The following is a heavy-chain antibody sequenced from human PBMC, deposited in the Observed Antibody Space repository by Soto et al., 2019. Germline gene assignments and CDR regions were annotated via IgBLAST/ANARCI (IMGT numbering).Heavy chain of an antibody. J-gene: IGHJ6*01. V-gene: IGHV3-33*01. Sequence: QEYLVESGGGVVQPGGSLRLSCKGSGFDFKKYGLHWVRQAPGKGLEWVAVIWHDGSIKYYVESVKGRFTISRDNANNTLSLQMHSLRVDDTAMYYCAREIRPYDFYALDVW. CDR3: AREIRPYDFYALDV. CDR2: IWHDGSIK. D-gene: IGHD3-10*01. CDR1: GFDFKKYG.